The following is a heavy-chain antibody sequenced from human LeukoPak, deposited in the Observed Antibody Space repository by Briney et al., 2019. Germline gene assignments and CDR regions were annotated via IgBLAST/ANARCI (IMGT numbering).Heavy chain of an antibody. CDR3: ARDRILGIAVD. CDR1: GFTFSSYW. D-gene: IGHD6-19*01. V-gene: IGHV3-7*01. J-gene: IGHJ4*02. CDR2: IKQDGSEK. Sequence: GGSLRLSCAASGFTFSSYWISWVRQAPGKGLEWVANIKQDGSEKYYVDSVKGRFTISRDNAKNSLYLQMNSLRAEDTAVYYCARDRILGIAVDWGQGTLVTVSS.